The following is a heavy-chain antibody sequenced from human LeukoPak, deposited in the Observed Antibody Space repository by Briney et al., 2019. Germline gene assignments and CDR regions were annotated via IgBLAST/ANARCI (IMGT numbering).Heavy chain of an antibody. CDR1: GGSISSYY. D-gene: IGHD3-3*01. CDR3: ARDESHWSGPPRPTH. J-gene: IGHJ4*02. CDR2: IYTSGST. V-gene: IGHV4-4*07. Sequence: SETLSLTCTVSGGSISSYYWSSIRQPAGKGLEWIGRIYTSGSTNYNPSLKSRVTMSVDTSKNQFSLKLSSVTAADTAVYYCARDESHWSGPPRPTHWGQGTLVTVSS.